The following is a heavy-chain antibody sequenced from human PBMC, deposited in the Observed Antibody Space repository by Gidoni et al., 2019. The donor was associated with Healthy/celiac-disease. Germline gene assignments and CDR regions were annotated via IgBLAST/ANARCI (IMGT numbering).Heavy chain of an antibody. J-gene: IGHJ3*02. CDR2: IYSGGST. CDR1: GFTVSSNY. Sequence: EVQLVESGGGLIQPVGSLRLSCAASGFTVSSNYMSWVRQAPGKGLEWVSVIYSGGSTYYADSVKGRFTISRDNSKNTLYLQMNSLRAEDTAVYYCARDNGSRLERRIDXFXIWGQGTMVTVAS. D-gene: IGHD1-1*01. CDR3: ARDNGSRLERRIDXFXI. V-gene: IGHV3-53*01.